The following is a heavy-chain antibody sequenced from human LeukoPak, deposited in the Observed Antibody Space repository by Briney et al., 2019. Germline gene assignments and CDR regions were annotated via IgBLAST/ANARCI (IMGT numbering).Heavy chain of an antibody. D-gene: IGHD3-10*01. CDR3: ARGGLQHYYGSGSHDY. J-gene: IGHJ4*02. CDR2: INHSGRT. V-gene: IGHV4-34*01. Sequence: SETLSLTCAVYGGSFSGYYWSWIRQPPGKGLEWIGEINHSGRTNYSPSLKSRVTISVDTSKNHFSLKLSSVTAADTAVYYCARGGLQHYYGSGSHDYWGQGTLVTVSS. CDR1: GGSFSGYY.